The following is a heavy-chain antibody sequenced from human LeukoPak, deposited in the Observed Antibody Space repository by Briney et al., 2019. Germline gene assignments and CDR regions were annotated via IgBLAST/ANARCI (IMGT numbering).Heavy chain of an antibody. CDR3: ARDRVVVVAPDAFDI. Sequence: SVKVSCKASGGTFSSYAISWVRQAPGQGLEWMGGIIPIFGTANYAQKFQGRVTITADESTSTAYMELSSLRSDDTAVYYCARDRVVVVAPDAFDIWGQGTMVTVSS. CDR2: IIPIFGTA. V-gene: IGHV1-69*13. J-gene: IGHJ3*02. D-gene: IGHD2-15*01. CDR1: GGTFSSYA.